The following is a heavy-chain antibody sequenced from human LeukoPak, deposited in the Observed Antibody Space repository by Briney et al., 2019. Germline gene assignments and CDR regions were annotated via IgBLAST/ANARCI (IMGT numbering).Heavy chain of an antibody. CDR1: GDSISTHRYY. D-gene: IGHD2-8*01. CDR2: FYYSGNT. V-gene: IGHV4-39*01. Sequence: SETLSLTCTVSGDSISTHRYYWGWIRQPPRKGLEWIGSFYYSGNTYYHPSLKNRVAISMDTSKNQFFLRLSSVTAADTAVYFCARFNGVGSRFDPWGQGTLVTVSS. CDR3: ARFNGVGSRFDP. J-gene: IGHJ5*02.